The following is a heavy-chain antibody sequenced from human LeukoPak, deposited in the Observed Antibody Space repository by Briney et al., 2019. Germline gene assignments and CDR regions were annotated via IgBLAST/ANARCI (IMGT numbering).Heavy chain of an antibody. CDR2: IYYSGST. V-gene: IGHV4-30-4*01. J-gene: IGHJ5*02. Sequence: SETLSLTCTVSGGSISSGDYYWSWIRQPPGKGLEWIGYIYYSGSTYYNPSLKSRVTISVDTSKNQFSLKPSSVTAADTAVYYCARTEQGGPNWFDPWGQGTLVTVSS. D-gene: IGHD1-1*01. CDR1: GGSISSGDYY. CDR3: ARTEQGGPNWFDP.